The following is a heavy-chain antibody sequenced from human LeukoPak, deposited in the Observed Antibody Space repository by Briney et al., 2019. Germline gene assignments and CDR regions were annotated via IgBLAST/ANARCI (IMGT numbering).Heavy chain of an antibody. J-gene: IGHJ4*02. CDR1: GFTFSRYS. CDR2: ISGSGGST. Sequence: GGSLRLSCAASGFTFSRYSMEWVRQAPGKGLEWVSTISGSGGSTYYGDSVKGRFTISRDISKNTLYLQMNSLRAEDTAIYYCALLMMYAIDFDYWGQGTLVTVSS. CDR3: ALLMMYAIDFDY. D-gene: IGHD2-8*01. V-gene: IGHV3-23*01.